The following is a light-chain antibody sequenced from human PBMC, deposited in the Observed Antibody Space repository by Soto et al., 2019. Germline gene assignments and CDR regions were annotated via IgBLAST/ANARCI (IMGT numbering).Light chain of an antibody. CDR2: GAS. V-gene: IGKV3-20*01. CDR3: QQYGSSPFT. J-gene: IGKJ3*01. Sequence: EIVLTQSPGTLSLSPGERATLSCRASQSVSSSYLAWYQQKPGQAPRLLIYGASSRATGIPGRFSGSESGTDFTLTISRLEPEDFAVYYCQQYGSSPFTFGPGTKVDIK. CDR1: QSVSSSY.